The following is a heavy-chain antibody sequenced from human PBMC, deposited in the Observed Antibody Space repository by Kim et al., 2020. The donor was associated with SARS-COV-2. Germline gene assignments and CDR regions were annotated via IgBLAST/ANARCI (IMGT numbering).Heavy chain of an antibody. V-gene: IGHV4-4*02. J-gene: IGHJ4*02. Sequence: PSLKSRVTISVDKSKNQFSLKLSSVPAADTAVYYCARSITIFGVVITFDYWGQGTLVTVSS. D-gene: IGHD3-3*01. CDR3: ARSITIFGVVITFDY.